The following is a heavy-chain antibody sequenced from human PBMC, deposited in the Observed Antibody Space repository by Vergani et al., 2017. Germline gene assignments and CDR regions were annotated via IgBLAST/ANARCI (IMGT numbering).Heavy chain of an antibody. CDR3: ARDPSDGGNPNWFDP. J-gene: IGHJ5*02. V-gene: IGHV4-39*02. CDR2: IYYSGST. CDR1: GASIRSSNYY. Sequence: QLQLQESGPGLVKPSATLSLTCSVSGASIRSSNYYWGWIRQPPGKGLEWIASIYYSGSTYYNPSLKSRVTISVDTSKNQFSLKLSSVTAADTAVYFCARDPSDGGNPNWFDPWGQGTLVTVSS. D-gene: IGHD4-23*01.